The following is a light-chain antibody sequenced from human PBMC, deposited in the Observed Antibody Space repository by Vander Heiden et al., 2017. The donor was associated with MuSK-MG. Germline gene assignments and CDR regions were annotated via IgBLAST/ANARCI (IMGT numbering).Light chain of an antibody. Sequence: EIVMTQSPATLSVSPGERATLSCRASQSVGSNLAWYQQKPGQAPRLLIYDASTRATGFPDRFSGSGSGTEFTLTISSLQSEDFAVYYCQQHSDWPPITFGQGTQLEIK. CDR3: QQHSDWPPIT. J-gene: IGKJ5*01. V-gene: IGKV3-15*01. CDR1: QSVGSN. CDR2: DAS.